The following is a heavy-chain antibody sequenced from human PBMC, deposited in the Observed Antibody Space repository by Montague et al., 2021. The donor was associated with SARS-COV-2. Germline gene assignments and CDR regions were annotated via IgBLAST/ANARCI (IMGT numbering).Heavy chain of an antibody. CDR2: IYYTGNT. J-gene: IGHJ5*01. V-gene: IGHV4-59*01. Sequence: SETLSLTCTVSGGSISPYYWTWIRQPPGKGLEWIGYIYYTGNTKYKPSPKSRVTISVDTSKNQSSLNLKSVTAADTAVYYCARDRGRYFDSGSYNWLDSWGQGTLVTVSS. CDR1: GGSISPYY. D-gene: IGHD3-10*01. CDR3: ARDRGRYFDSGSYNWLDS.